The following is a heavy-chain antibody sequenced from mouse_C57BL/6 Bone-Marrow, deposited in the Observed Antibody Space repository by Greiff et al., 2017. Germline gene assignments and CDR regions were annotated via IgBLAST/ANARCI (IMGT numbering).Heavy chain of an antibody. Sequence: EVMLVESGGGLVKPGGSLKLSCAASGFTFSDYGMHWVRQAPEKGLEWVAYISSGSSTIYYADTVKGRFTISRDNAKNTLFLQMTSLRSEDTAMYYCARGATVVSYAMDYWGQGTSVTVSS. V-gene: IGHV5-17*01. J-gene: IGHJ4*01. CDR3: ARGATVVSYAMDY. D-gene: IGHD1-1*01. CDR1: GFTFSDYG. CDR2: ISSGSSTI.